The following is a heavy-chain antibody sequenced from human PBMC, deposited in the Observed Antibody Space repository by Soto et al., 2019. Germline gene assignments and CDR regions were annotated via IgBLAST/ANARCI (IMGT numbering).Heavy chain of an antibody. J-gene: IGHJ3*02. CDR3: ARGYILADAFDI. CDR2: ISYDGSNK. CDR1: GFTFSSYA. D-gene: IGHD5-18*01. V-gene: IGHV3-30-3*01. Sequence: GWSLRLSCAASGFTFSSYAMHWVRQAPGKGLEWVAVISYDGSNKYYADSVKGRFTISRDNSKNTLYLQMNSLRAEDTAVYYCARGYILADAFDIWGQGTMVTVSS.